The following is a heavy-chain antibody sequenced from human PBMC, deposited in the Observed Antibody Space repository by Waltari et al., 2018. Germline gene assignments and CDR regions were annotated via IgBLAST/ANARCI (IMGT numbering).Heavy chain of an antibody. CDR3: ASGPDHGDF. J-gene: IGHJ4*02. D-gene: IGHD2-15*01. CDR2: INQAGNVR. Sequence: EEQLVESGGGLVPPGGSLRLSCSASGFIFSDYWMTWVRQAPGKGLEWVANINQAGNVRIYLDSVRGRFTISRDNPDNSRFLHMANLRVEDTAVYYCASGPDHGDFWGQGTLVTVSS. V-gene: IGHV3-7*01. CDR1: GFIFSDYW.